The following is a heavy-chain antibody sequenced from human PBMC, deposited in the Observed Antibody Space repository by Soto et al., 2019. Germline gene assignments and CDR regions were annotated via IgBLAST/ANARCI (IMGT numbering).Heavy chain of an antibody. CDR1: GGSISTVSSY. V-gene: IGHV4-39*01. Sequence: PSETLSLTCTVSGGSISTVSSYWGWIRQPPGKGLEWIGSIYFIGSSYSNPSLKSRVTMSADTSNNQFSLKLSSVTAADTAVYFCARQDDKSGSTSWGQGILVAVSS. CDR3: ARQDDKSGSTS. D-gene: IGHD5-12*01. J-gene: IGHJ4*02. CDR2: IYFIGSS.